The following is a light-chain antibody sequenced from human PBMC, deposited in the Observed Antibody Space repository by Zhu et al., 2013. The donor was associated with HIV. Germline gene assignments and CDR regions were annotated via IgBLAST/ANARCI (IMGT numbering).Light chain of an antibody. V-gene: IGKV4-1*01. J-gene: IGKJ4*01. CDR1: QSLLYSSNNKNF. Sequence: DILMTQSPESLAVSLGERATINCKSSQSLLYSSNNKNFLAWYQQKPGQPPKLLIYWASTRASGVPDRFSGSGSGTDFTLTISRLEPEDFAVYYCQHYESPPLIFGGGTKVEIK. CDR3: QHYESPPLI. CDR2: WAS.